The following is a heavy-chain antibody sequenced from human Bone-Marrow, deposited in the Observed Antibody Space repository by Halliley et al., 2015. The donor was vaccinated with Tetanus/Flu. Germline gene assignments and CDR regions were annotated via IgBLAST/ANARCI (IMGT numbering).Heavy chain of an antibody. Sequence: TLSLTCTVSGGSIDSDYWSWLRQPPGKGLEWIGLIDYSGSTNYNPSLQSRVTIPVDTSKNQFSLKLNSVTAADTAVYYCTRGSGWLADFWGQGTLVTVSS. CDR3: TRGSGWLADF. V-gene: IGHV4-59*01. D-gene: IGHD6-19*01. CDR2: IDYSGST. J-gene: IGHJ4*02. CDR1: GGSIDSDY.